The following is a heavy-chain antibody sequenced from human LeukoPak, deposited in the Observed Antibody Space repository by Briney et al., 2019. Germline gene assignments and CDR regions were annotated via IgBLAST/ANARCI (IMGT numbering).Heavy chain of an antibody. Sequence: GGSLRLSCAGSGFTFDDYGMSWVRQAPGKGLEWVSGINRNGGTTGYADSVKGRFTISRDNAKNSLYLQMNSLRAEDTALYHCARKGLGGELGGFDYWGQGTLVTVSS. D-gene: IGHD3-16*01. J-gene: IGHJ4*02. CDR2: INRNGGTT. V-gene: IGHV3-20*01. CDR1: GFTFDDYG. CDR3: ARKGLGGELGGFDY.